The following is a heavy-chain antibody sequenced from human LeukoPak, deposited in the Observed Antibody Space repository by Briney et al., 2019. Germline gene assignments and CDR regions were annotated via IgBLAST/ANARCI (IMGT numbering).Heavy chain of an antibody. CDR1: GFTVSSNY. D-gene: IGHD4-17*01. CDR3: ARSSISGDYLLDY. J-gene: IGHJ4*02. CDR2: IYSGGST. V-gene: IGHV3-66*01. Sequence: GGSLRLSCADSGFTVSSNYMSWVRQAPGKGLEWVSVIYSGGSTYYAGSVKGRFTISRDNSKNTLYLQMNSLRAEDTAVYYCARSSISGDYLLDYWGQGTLVTVS.